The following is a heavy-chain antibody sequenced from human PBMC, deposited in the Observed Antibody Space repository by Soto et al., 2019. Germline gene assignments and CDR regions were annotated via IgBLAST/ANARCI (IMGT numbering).Heavy chain of an antibody. CDR3: ARGGSSSWRRGAFDI. D-gene: IGHD6-13*01. Sequence: QVQLVESGGGLVKPGGSLRLSCAASGFIFSDYYMTWIRQAPGKGLEWVSYISSSGSTIYYADSVKGRFTISRDNAKNSLYLQMNSLRAEDTVMYFCARGGSSSWRRGAFDIWGQGTMVTVSS. V-gene: IGHV3-11*01. J-gene: IGHJ3*02. CDR2: ISSSGSTI. CDR1: GFIFSDYY.